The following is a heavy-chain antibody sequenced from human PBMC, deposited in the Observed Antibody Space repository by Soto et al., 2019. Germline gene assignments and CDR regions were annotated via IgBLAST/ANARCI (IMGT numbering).Heavy chain of an antibody. CDR3: ARGVLAYYFDY. Sequence: PSETLSLTCIVSGVSISRDSYYSWIRQPPGKGLEWIAYIYYTGSTNYNPSLKSRVTMSVDTSKKQFSLRLSSVTAADTAVYYCARGVLAYYFDYWGQGTLVTVSS. J-gene: IGHJ4*02. CDR2: IYYTGST. V-gene: IGHV4-59*01. CDR1: GVSISRDSY. D-gene: IGHD3-3*02.